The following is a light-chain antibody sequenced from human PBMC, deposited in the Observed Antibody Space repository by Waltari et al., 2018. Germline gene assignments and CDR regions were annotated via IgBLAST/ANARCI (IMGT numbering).Light chain of an antibody. CDR1: QSISSY. J-gene: IGKJ2*01. Sequence: DIQMTQSPSSLSASVGDRVTIPCRSSQSISSYLNWYQQKPGKAPNLLIYAASSLQSGVPSRCSGSGSGTDFTLSISSLQPEDFATYYCQHSDSAPYTFGRGTKLEIK. V-gene: IGKV1-39*01. CDR3: QHSDSAPYT. CDR2: AAS.